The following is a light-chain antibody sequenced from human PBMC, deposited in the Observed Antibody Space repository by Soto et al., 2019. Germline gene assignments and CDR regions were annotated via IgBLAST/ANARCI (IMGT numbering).Light chain of an antibody. Sequence: SERTQPPSVSVAPGQTAIITCEAHNIGGKSVHWYQHKPGQAPVVVVYDDSDRPSGVPERFSGSNSGNSATLTISGVEDGDEAGYYRKVSDRDTAHYVFGTANKVTGL. CDR3: KVSDRDTAHYV. CDR2: DDS. V-gene: IGLV3-21*02. CDR1: NIGGKS. J-gene: IGLJ1*01.